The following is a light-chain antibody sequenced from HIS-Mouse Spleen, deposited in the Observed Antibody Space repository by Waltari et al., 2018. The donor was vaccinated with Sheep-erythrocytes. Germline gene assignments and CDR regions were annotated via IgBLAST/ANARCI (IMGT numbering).Light chain of an antibody. CDR1: SSHVGAYNY. CDR2: EVS. Sequence: QSALTQPRPVSGSPGQAVTISCTATSSHVGAYNYVSWYQPHPGKATKLMIYEVSKRPSVVPDRFSGSKSGNTASLTISGLQAEDEADYYCCSYAGSYNHVFATGTKVTVL. V-gene: IGLV2-11*01. J-gene: IGLJ1*01. CDR3: CSYAGSYNHV.